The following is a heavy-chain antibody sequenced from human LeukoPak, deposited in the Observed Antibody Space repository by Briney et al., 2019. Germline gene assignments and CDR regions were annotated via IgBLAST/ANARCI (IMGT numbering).Heavy chain of an antibody. Sequence: GASVKVSCKASGYTFTSYYMHWVRQAPGQGLEWMGIINPSGGSTSYAQKFQGRVTMTRDMSTSTVYMELSSLRSEDTAVYYCVRDGPQRYDFWSGYSPDAFDIWGQGTMVTVSS. D-gene: IGHD3-3*01. CDR1: GYTFTSYY. CDR2: INPSGGST. V-gene: IGHV1-46*01. CDR3: VRDGPQRYDFWSGYSPDAFDI. J-gene: IGHJ3*02.